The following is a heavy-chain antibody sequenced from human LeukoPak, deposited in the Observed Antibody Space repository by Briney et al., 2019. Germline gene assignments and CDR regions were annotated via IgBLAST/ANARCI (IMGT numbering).Heavy chain of an antibody. Sequence: ASVKVSCKASGYTFTRYAIHWVRQAPGQRLEWMGWINGGNGDTKYSEDFQGRVSITTDTSASTAYMELSSLTSEDMAVYYCARGGGGTYLYYFDYWGQGTLVTVSS. J-gene: IGHJ4*02. D-gene: IGHD1-26*01. CDR2: INGGNGDT. CDR3: ARGGGGTYLYYFDY. V-gene: IGHV1-3*03. CDR1: GYTFTRYA.